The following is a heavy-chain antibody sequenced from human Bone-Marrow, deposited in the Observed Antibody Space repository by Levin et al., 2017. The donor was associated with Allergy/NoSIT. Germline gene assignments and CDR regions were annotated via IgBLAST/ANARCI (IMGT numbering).Heavy chain of an antibody. Sequence: ASGPTLVKPTQPLTLTCTFSGFSLSTSGMGVGWIRQPPGKAPEWLAVIYWDDDKRYRPSLKSRLTITKDTSKKQVVLTMTKIDPVDTGTYYCAHFFVEVVAARKFYGLDVWGQGTTVTVSS. CDR1: GFSLSTSGMG. D-gene: IGHD2-15*01. CDR2: IYWDDDK. CDR3: AHFFVEVVAARKFYGLDV. V-gene: IGHV2-5*02. J-gene: IGHJ6*02.